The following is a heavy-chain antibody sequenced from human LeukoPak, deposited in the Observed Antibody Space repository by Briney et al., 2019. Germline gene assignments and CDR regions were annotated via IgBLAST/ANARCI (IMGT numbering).Heavy chain of an antibody. J-gene: IGHJ5*02. CDR2: IYPGDSDT. D-gene: IGHD4-17*01. CDR3: ARRGTVTSYNNWFDP. CDR1: GYSFTSYW. V-gene: IGHV5-51*01. Sequence: ESLKISCKGSGYSFTSYWIGWVRQMPGKGLEWMRIIYPGDSDTRYSPSFQGQVTISADKSISTAYLQWSSLKASDTAMYYCARRGTVTSYNNWFDPWGQGTLVTVSS.